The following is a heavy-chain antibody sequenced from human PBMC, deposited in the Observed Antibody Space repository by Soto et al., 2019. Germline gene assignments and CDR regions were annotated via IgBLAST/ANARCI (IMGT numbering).Heavy chain of an antibody. CDR1: GGSISSSY. CDR3: ARDKYCSGGSCRKNWFDP. CDR2: IYDDGSA. D-gene: IGHD2-15*01. Sequence: PSETLSLTCTVSGGSISSSYWSWIRQPPGKGLEWLAYIYDDGSANYNPSLKSRATISLDMSKNKFSLKLTSVTAADTAVYYCARDKYCSGGSCRKNWFDPWGQGTLVTVSS. J-gene: IGHJ5*02. V-gene: IGHV4-59*01.